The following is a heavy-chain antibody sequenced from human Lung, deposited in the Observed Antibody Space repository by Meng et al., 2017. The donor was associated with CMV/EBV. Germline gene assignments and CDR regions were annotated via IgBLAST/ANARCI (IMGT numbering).Heavy chain of an antibody. CDR3: ARARGGGGIVGATIDY. Sequence: GLAFGDYYRSRISRAPGKGLEWVSCISSSGSTIYYADSVKGRFTISRDNAKNSLYLQMNSLRAEDTAVYYCARARGGGGIVGATIDYWGQGTLVTVSS. CDR2: ISSSGSTI. V-gene: IGHV3-11*04. D-gene: IGHD1-26*01. CDR1: GLAFGDYY. J-gene: IGHJ4*02.